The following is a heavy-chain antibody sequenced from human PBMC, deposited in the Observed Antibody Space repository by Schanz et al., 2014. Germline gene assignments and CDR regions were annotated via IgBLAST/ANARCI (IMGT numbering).Heavy chain of an antibody. Sequence: VQLVESGGGVVQPGRSLRLSCAASGFTFSGFWMTWVRQAPGRGLEWVSSISTSGTYMYIADSLKGRLTISRDDAKKSMYLQMNNLRAEDTAVYYCVRVSFADPRLYRGMDRDIDYWGQGTLVTVSS. J-gene: IGHJ4*02. CDR3: VRVSFADPRLYRGMDRDIDY. CDR2: ISTSGTYM. CDR1: GFTFSGFW. D-gene: IGHD5-18*01. V-gene: IGHV3-21*01.